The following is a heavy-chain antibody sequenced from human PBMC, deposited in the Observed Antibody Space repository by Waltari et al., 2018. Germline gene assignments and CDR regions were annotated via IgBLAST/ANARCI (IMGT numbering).Heavy chain of an antibody. CDR1: GFTVSRNY. D-gene: IGHD3-22*01. CDR2: IYSGGNT. J-gene: IGHJ4*02. V-gene: IGHV3-53*01. Sequence: EVQLVESGGGLTQPGESLRLSCAASGFTVSRNYMSWVRQAPGKGLEWVSVIYSGGNTYYADSVKGRFIISRDNSNNTLYLQMNSLRVEDTAMYYCARDRYNSGYFFFDYWGQGILVTVSS. CDR3: ARDRYNSGYFFFDY.